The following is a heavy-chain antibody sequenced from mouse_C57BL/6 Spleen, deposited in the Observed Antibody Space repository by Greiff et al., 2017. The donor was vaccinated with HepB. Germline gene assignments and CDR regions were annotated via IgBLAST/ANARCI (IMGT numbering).Heavy chain of an antibody. J-gene: IGHJ1*03. CDR2: IRNKANGYTT. V-gene: IGHV7-3*01. Sequence: EVHLVESGGGLVQPGGSLSLSCAASGFTFTDYYMSWVRQPPGKALEWLGFIRNKANGYTTEYSASVKGRFPISRDNSQSILYLQMNALRAEDSATYYCARHPYYYGSSYWYFDVWGTGTTVTVSS. CDR1: GFTFTDYY. CDR3: ARHPYYYGSSYWYFDV. D-gene: IGHD1-1*01.